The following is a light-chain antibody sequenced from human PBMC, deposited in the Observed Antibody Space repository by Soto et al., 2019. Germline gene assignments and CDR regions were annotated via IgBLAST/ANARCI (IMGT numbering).Light chain of an antibody. V-gene: IGLV1-40*01. Sequence: QSVLTQPPSVSGAPGQRVTISCTGSSSNIGATYHVHWYQQLPGTAPKLLIYGNSNRPSGVPDRFSGSKSGTSASLAITGLHAEDAADYCCQSDDSSLGCSVFGGGTKLTVL. J-gene: IGLJ3*02. CDR3: QSDDSSLGCSV. CDR2: GNS. CDR1: SSNIGATYH.